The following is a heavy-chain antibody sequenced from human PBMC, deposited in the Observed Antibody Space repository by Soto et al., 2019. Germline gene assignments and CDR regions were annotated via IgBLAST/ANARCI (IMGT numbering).Heavy chain of an antibody. D-gene: IGHD3-22*01. CDR3: AREVPYYGSSGYFSHFYGMDV. J-gene: IGHJ6*02. CDR2: TYYRSKWYN. V-gene: IGHV6-1*01. CDR1: GDSVSRNSAA. Sequence: SQTLSLTCAVSGDSVSRNSAAWNWIRQSPSRGLEWLGRTYYRSKWYNDYAVYVKSRISINPDTSKNQFSLQLNSVTPEDTAVYYCAREVPYYGSSGYFSHFYGMDVWGQGTTVTVSS.